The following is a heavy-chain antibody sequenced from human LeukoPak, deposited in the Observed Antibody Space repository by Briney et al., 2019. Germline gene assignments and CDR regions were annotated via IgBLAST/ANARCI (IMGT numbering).Heavy chain of an antibody. V-gene: IGHV3-30*02. J-gene: IGHJ4*02. CDR2: IRYDGSNK. D-gene: IGHD3-10*01. Sequence: PGGSLRLSCAASGFTFSSYGMHWVRQAPGEGLEWVAFIRYDGSNKYYADSVKGRFTISRDNSKNTLYLQMNSLRAEDTAVYYCAKDRAYGSGTNYFDYWGQGTLVTVSS. CDR1: GFTFSSYG. CDR3: AKDRAYGSGTNYFDY.